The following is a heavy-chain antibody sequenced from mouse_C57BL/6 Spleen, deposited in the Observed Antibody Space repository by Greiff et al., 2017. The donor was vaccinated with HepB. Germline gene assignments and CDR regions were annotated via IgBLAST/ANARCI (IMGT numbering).Heavy chain of an antibody. CDR3: ARSCTTVVADYYAMDY. V-gene: IGHV1-76*01. Sequence: VKLVESGAELVRPGASVKLSCKASGYTFTDYYINWVKQRPGQGLEWIARIYPGSGNTYYNEKFKGKATLTAEKSSSTAYMQLSSLTSEDSAVYFCARSCTTVVADYYAMDYWGQGTSVTVSS. D-gene: IGHD1-1*01. CDR1: GYTFTDYY. CDR2: IYPGSGNT. J-gene: IGHJ4*01.